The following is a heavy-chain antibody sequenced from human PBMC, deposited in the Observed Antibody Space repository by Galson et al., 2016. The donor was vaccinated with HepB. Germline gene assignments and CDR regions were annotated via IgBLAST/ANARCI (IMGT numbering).Heavy chain of an antibody. Sequence: TLSLTCTVSGASISSGGYYWSWIRQHPGKGLEWIGYIYYSGSTYYNPSLQSRVTISFDTSKTQFSLRLTSVTAADTAVYYCARDLVVLPTTTGGRFYYYYLDVWGKGTTVTVSS. V-gene: IGHV4-31*03. D-gene: IGHD2-2*01. CDR1: GASISSGGYY. CDR2: IYYSGST. CDR3: ARDLVVLPTTTGGRFYYYYLDV. J-gene: IGHJ6*03.